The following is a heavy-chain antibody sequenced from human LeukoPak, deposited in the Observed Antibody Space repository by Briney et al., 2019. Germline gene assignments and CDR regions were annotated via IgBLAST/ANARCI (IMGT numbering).Heavy chain of an antibody. CDR2: IYYSGST. CDR1: GGSISSGDYY. D-gene: IGHD4-17*01. V-gene: IGHV4-30-4*08. CDR3: ARGEWATVLPPHAFDI. Sequence: SQTLSLTCTVSGGSISSGDYYWSWIRQPPGKGLEWIGYIYYSGSTYYNPSLKSRVTISVDTSKNQFSLKPSSVTAADTAVYYCARGEWATVLPPHAFDIWGQGTMVTVSS. J-gene: IGHJ3*02.